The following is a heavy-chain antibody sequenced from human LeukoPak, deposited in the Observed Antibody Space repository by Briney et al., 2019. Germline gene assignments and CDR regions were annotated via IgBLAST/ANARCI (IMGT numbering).Heavy chain of an antibody. CDR1: GFTFSRYG. J-gene: IGHJ6*02. CDR2: IWYDGSNK. V-gene: IGHV3-33*01. Sequence: GGSLRLSCAASGFTFSRYGMHWVRQAPGKGLEWVAVIWYDGSNKYYADSVKGRFTISRDNSKNTLYLQMNSLRAEDTAVYYCARRYNWNDGHYYYYGMDVWGQGTTVTVSS. D-gene: IGHD1-20*01. CDR3: ARRYNWNDGHYYYYGMDV.